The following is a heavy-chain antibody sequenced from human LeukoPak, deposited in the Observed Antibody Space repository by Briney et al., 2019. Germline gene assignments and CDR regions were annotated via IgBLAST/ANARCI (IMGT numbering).Heavy chain of an antibody. V-gene: IGHV3-23*01. D-gene: IGHD6-19*01. J-gene: IGHJ5*02. CDR2: ISGSGGST. Sequence: GGSLRLSCAASGFTFSSYAMSWVRQAPGKGLEWVSAISGSGGSTYYADSVKGRFTISRDNSKNTLYLQMNSLRAEDTAVYYCAKDPPRIAVAGTATDPWGQGTLVTVSS. CDR1: GFTFSSYA. CDR3: AKDPPRIAVAGTATDP.